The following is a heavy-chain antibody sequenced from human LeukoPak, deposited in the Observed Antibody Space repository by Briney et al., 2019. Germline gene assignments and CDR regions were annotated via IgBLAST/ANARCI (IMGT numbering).Heavy chain of an antibody. D-gene: IGHD2-21*01. V-gene: IGHV1-2*02. CDR3: ARVGEVVIDAFDI. J-gene: IGHJ3*02. Sequence: ASVKVSCKASGYTFTGHYIHWVRQAPGQGLEWMGWINPNSGGTNYAQKFQGRVTMTRDTSISTAYMELSRLRSDDTAVYYCARVGEVVIDAFDIWGQGTMVTVSS. CDR1: GYTFTGHY. CDR2: INPNSGGT.